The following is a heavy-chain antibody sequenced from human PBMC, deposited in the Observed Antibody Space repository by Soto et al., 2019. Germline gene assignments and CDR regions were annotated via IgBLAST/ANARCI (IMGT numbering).Heavy chain of an antibody. CDR2: ISKDGRNT. V-gene: IGHV3-23*01. CDR3: AKDPSTGSADY. D-gene: IGHD3-9*01. CDR1: GFIISDYA. J-gene: IGHJ4*02. Sequence: EVQLLESGGDLVQPGGSLRLSCVASGFIISDYAMNWVRQAPGKGLEWVSTISKDGRNTHYADSVRGRFNISRDVSKNTLFLQMNSLSPDDAAVYYCAKDPSTGSADYWGQGTLVTVSS.